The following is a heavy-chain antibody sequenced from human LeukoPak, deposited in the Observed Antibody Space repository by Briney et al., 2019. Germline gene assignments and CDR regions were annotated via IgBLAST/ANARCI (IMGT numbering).Heavy chain of an antibody. V-gene: IGHV5-10-1*01. CDR1: GYSFTSYW. CDR2: IDPSDSYT. CDR3: ARLPQAYYYGSGSSINPDY. Sequence: GESLKISCKGSGYSFTSYWISWVRQMPGKGLEWMGRIDPSDSYTNYSPSFQGHVTISADKSISTAYLQWSSLKASDTAMYYCARLPQAYYYGSGSSINPDYWGQGTLVTVSS. J-gene: IGHJ4*02. D-gene: IGHD3-10*01.